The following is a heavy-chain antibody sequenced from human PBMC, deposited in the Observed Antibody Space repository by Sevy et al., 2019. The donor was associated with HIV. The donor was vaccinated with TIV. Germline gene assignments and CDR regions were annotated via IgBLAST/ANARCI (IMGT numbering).Heavy chain of an antibody. V-gene: IGHV1-69*13. Sequence: ASVKVSCKASGGTFSSYAISWVRQALGQGLEWMGGIIPIFGTANYAQKFQGRVTITADESTSTAYMELSSLRSEDTAVYYCASDVSDNAFDIWGQGTMVTVSS. J-gene: IGHJ3*02. CDR3: ASDVSDNAFDI. CDR2: IIPIFGTA. D-gene: IGHD3-16*02. CDR1: GGTFSSYA.